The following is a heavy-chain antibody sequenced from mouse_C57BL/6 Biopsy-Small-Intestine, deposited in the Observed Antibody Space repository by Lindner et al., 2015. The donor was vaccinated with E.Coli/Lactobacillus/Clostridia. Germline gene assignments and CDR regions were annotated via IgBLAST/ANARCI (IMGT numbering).Heavy chain of an antibody. CDR3: SRDYYGSNYWFFDV. CDR1: GFNIKDYY. D-gene: IGHD1-1*01. J-gene: IGHJ1*03. CDR2: IDPGDGET. V-gene: IGHV14-2*01. Sequence: VQLQESGADLVKPGASVKLSCTASGFNIKDYYMHWVKQRTEQGLEWIGRIDPGDGETKYAPKFQGKATLTADTSSNTAYLQLSSLTSEDTAVYYCSRDYYGSNYWFFDVWGTGTTVTVSS.